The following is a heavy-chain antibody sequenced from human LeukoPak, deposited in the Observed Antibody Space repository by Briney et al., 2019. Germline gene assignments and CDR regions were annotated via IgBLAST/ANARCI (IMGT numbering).Heavy chain of an antibody. CDR1: GGTFSSYA. V-gene: IGHV1-69*05. CDR2: IIPIFGTA. D-gene: IGHD6-19*01. J-gene: IGHJ3*02. CDR3: AREYSSGAFDI. Sequence: VASVKVSCTASGGTFSSYAISWVRQAPGQGLEWMGGIIPIFGTANYAQKFQGRVTITTDESTSTAYMELSSLRSEDTAVYYCAREYSSGAFDIWGQGTMVTVSS.